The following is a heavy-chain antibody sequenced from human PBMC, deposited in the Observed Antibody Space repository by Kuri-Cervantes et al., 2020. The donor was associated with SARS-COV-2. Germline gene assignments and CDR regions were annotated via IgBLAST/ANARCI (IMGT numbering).Heavy chain of an antibody. CDR2: ISSSSSYI. CDR1: GFTFSSYS. D-gene: IGHD3-9*01. CDR3: ARDPTAGRLRYFDWFSSGPSNYYGMDV. J-gene: IGHJ6*02. Sequence: GESLKISCAASGFTFSSYSMNWVRQAPGKGLEWVSSISSSSSYIYYADSVKGRFTIPRDNAKNSLYLQMNSLRAEDTAVYYCARDPTAGRLRYFDWFSSGPSNYYGMDVWGQGTTVTVSS. V-gene: IGHV3-21*01.